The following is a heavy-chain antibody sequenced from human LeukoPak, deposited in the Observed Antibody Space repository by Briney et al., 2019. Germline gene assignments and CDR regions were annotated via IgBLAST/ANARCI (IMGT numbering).Heavy chain of an antibody. V-gene: IGHV4-34*01. J-gene: IGHJ4*02. CDR2: INHSGST. CDR3: ARAPISDFWSGYYTVGFDY. Sequence: SETLCLTCAVYGGSFSGYYWSWIRQPPGKGLEWIGEINHSGSTNYNPSLKSRVTISVDTSKNQFSLKLSSVTAADTAVYYCARAPISDFWSGYYTVGFDYWGQGTLVTVSS. D-gene: IGHD3-3*01. CDR1: GGSFSGYY.